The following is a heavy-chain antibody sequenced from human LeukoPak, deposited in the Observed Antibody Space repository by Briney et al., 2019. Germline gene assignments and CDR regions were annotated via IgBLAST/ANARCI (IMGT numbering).Heavy chain of an antibody. CDR1: GGSISSYY. CDR3: AGAAARRYYYYMDV. D-gene: IGHD6-6*01. V-gene: IGHV4-4*07. CDR2: IYTSGST. J-gene: IGHJ6*03. Sequence: SETLSLTCTVSGGSISSYYWSWIRQPAGKGLEWIGRIYTSGSTNYNPSLKSRVTISVDKSKNQFSLKLSSVTAADTAVYYCAGAAARRYYYYMDVWGKGTTVTVSS.